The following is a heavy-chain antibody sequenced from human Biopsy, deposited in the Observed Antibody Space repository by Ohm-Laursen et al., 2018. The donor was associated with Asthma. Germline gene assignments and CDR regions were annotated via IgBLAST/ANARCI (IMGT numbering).Heavy chain of an antibody. CDR1: GGSFTHYF. V-gene: IGHV4-34*01. Sequence: TLSLTCAISGGSFTHYFWMWIRQPPGKGLEWIGEINYRGDTNYNPPLESRVSISVDTSTYHFSLRLNSVTAADTAVYYCVRGEEVAGTYFKDWDQGTLVTVSS. CDR3: VRGEEVAGTYFKD. D-gene: IGHD6-19*01. CDR2: INYRGDT. J-gene: IGHJ1*01.